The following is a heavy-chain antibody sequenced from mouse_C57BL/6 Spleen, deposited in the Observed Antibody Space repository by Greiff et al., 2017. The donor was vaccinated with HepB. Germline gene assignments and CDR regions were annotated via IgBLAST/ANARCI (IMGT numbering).Heavy chain of an antibody. Sequence: EVHLVESGGDLVKPGGSLKLSCAASGFTFSSYGMSWVRQTPDKRLEWVATISSGGSYTYYPDSVKGRFTISRDNAKNTLYLQMSSLKSEDTAMYYCARYYDGYSWFAYWGQGTLVTVSA. CDR3: ARYYDGYSWFAY. CDR2: ISSGGSYT. D-gene: IGHD2-3*01. CDR1: GFTFSSYG. J-gene: IGHJ3*01. V-gene: IGHV5-6*01.